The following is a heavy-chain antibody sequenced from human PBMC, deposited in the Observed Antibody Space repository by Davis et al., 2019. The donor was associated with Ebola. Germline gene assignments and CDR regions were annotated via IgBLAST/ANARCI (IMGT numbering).Heavy chain of an antibody. V-gene: IGHV5-10-1*01. CDR3: ARRHYDSSGVLDY. CDR1: GYSFTSYW. Sequence: GESLKIPCKGSGYSFTSYWISWVRQMPGKGLEWMGRIDPSDSYTNHSPSFQGHVTISADKSISTAYLQWSSLKASDTAMYYCARRHYDSSGVLDYWGQGTLVTVSS. CDR2: IDPSDSYT. J-gene: IGHJ4*02. D-gene: IGHD3-22*01.